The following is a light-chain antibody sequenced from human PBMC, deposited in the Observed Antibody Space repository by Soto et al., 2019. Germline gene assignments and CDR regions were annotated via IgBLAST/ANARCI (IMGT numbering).Light chain of an antibody. CDR1: RSNIGSKT. CDR3: ATWDNSLNGL. J-gene: IGLJ1*01. V-gene: IGLV1-44*01. Sequence: QSVLPQPPSASGTPGQRVTISCSGSRSNIGSKTVNWYQQLPGTAPKLLIYSNNQRPSGVPDRFSGSKSGTSASLAISGLQSEDEADYYCATWDNSLNGLFGTGTKVTVL. CDR2: SNN.